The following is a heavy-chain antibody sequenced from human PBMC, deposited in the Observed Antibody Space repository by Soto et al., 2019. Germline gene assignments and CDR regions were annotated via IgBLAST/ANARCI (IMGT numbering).Heavy chain of an antibody. D-gene: IGHD3-10*01. CDR3: ARGLFSEDSYSGGWYYFDY. V-gene: IGHV4-34*01. J-gene: IGHJ4*02. Sequence: QVQLQQWGAGLLKPSETLSLTCAVYGGSFSDYSWTWIRQPPGKALEWIGQINHSGSANYNPSLKSRVTISVGTPKHQFSLELTSVTAADTAVYYCARGLFSEDSYSGGWYYFDYWGQGTLVTVSS. CDR2: INHSGSA. CDR1: GGSFSDYS.